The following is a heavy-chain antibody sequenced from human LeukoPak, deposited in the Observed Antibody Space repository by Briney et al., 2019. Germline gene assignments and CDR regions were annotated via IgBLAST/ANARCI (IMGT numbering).Heavy chain of an antibody. D-gene: IGHD3-10*01. CDR2: IIPIFGTA. J-gene: IGHJ6*03. V-gene: IGHV1-69*13. Sequence: ASVKVSRKASGYTFTSYGISWVRQAPGQGLEWMGGIIPIFGTANYAQKFQGRVTITADESTSTAYMELSSLRSEDTAVYYCARGAVRGVKGYYYYYYMDVWGKGTTVTISS. CDR3: ARGAVRGVKGYYYYYYMDV. CDR1: GYTFTSYG.